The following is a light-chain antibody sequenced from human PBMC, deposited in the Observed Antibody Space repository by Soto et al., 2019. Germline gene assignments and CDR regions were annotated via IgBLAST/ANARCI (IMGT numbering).Light chain of an antibody. V-gene: IGKV2-24*01. CDR3: IQDAQSHWT. CDR1: QSLVHNDGNTY. CDR2: MVS. Sequence: DIVMTQTPLSSPVTLGQAASISCRSSQSLVHNDGNTYLSEFKQRPGQPPRLLNYMVSDRFSGVPDRFSGSGAGIDFTLTTRKLEAEEVGVYYCIQDAQSHWTFGHGTKVEI. J-gene: IGKJ1*01.